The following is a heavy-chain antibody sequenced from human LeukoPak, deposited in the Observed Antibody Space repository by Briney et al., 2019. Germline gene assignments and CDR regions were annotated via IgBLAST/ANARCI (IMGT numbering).Heavy chain of an antibody. D-gene: IGHD3-22*01. CDR1: GGTFSSYA. J-gene: IGHJ5*02. CDR3: ARDVTPIDSSGYWFLGNWFDP. Sequence: GSSVKVSCKASGGTFSSYAISWVRQAPGQGLEWMGGIIPIFGTANYAQKFQGRVTITTDESTSTAYMELSSLRSEDTAVYYCARDVTPIDSSGYWFLGNWFDPWGQGTLVTVSS. CDR2: IIPIFGTA. V-gene: IGHV1-69*05.